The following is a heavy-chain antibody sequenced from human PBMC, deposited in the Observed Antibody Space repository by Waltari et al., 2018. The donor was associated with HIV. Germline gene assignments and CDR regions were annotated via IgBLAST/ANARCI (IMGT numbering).Heavy chain of an antibody. V-gene: IGHV4-39*01. J-gene: IGHJ5*02. CDR2: IYYSGRT. CDR3: ERRLDTANNWFDP. D-gene: IGHD5-18*01. Sequence: QLQLQESGPGLVKPSETLSLTCTVSGGSISSSSYYWGWIRQPPGTGLEWIGSIYYSGRTYYNPSLKSRVTISVDTSKNQFSLKLSSVTAADTAVYYGERRLDTANNWFDPWGQGTLVTVSS. CDR1: GGSISSSSYY.